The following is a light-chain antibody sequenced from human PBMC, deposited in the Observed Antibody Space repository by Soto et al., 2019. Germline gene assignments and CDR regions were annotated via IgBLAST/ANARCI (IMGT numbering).Light chain of an antibody. V-gene: IGKV2-30*01. CDR2: KVS. CDR3: MQAIYWPFT. Sequence: DVVLTQSPLFLPVTLGQPASISCRSSQSLVYSDGDTFLSWFQQRPGQSPRRLIYKVSNRDTGVPGRFSGSGSGTDFTLKISRVEAEDVGVYFGMQAIYWPFTFGPGTKVDIK. J-gene: IGKJ3*01. CDR1: QSLVYSDGDTF.